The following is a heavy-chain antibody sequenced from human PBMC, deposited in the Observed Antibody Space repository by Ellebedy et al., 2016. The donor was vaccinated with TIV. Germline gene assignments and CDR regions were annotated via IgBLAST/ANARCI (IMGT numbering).Heavy chain of an antibody. D-gene: IGHD1-26*01. V-gene: IGHV1-46*01. CDR1: GYTFTSYY. J-gene: IGHJ6*02. Sequence: ASVKVSXKASGYTFTSYYMHWVRQAPGQGLEWMGIINPSGGSTSYAQKFQGRVTMTRNTSISTAYMELSSLRSEDTAVYYCARGLPRRLLYYYYGMDVWGQGTTVTVSS. CDR3: ARGLPRRLLYYYYGMDV. CDR2: INPSGGST.